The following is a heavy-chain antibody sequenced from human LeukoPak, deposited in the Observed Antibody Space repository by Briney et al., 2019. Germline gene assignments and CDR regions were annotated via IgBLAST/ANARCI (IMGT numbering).Heavy chain of an antibody. D-gene: IGHD6-25*01. CDR3: ARVRRDPRKRAFDI. Sequence: GSLRLSCAASGFTFSSFSMIWVRQPPGKGLEWIGEINHSGSTDYNPSLKSRVTISVDTSKNQFSLKLSSVTAADTAVYYCARVRRDPRKRAFDIWGQGTMVTVSS. V-gene: IGHV4-34*01. J-gene: IGHJ3*02. CDR2: INHSGST. CDR1: GFTFSSFS.